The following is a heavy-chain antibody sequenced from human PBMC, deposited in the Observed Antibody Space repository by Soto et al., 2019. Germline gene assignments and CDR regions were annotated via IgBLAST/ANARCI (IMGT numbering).Heavy chain of an antibody. CDR2: IYPGDSDT. J-gene: IGHJ4*02. Sequence: EVQLVQSGAEVKKPGESLQISCKGSGYSFTSYWIGWVRQMPGKGLEWMGIIYPGDSDTRYSPSFQGQVTISADKSISTAYLQWSSLKASDTAMYYCARVDNWNDEGETFDYWGQGTLVTVSS. CDR3: ARVDNWNDEGETFDY. D-gene: IGHD1-1*01. CDR1: GYSFTSYW. V-gene: IGHV5-51*03.